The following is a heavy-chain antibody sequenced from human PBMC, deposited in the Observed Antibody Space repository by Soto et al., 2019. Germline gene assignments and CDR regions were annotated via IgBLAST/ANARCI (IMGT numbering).Heavy chain of an antibody. CDR1: GFTFRNYW. Sequence: GGSLRLSCAASGFTFRNYWMHWVRQGPGKGLEWVSHINPDGSSRAYADSVKGRFTISRDNAKNTLYLQMNSLRVEDTGVYYCTRDETQTFRSFVHYYGVDVWGQGTTVTVSS. D-gene: IGHD3-3*01. CDR2: INPDGSSR. V-gene: IGHV3-74*01. CDR3: TRDETQTFRSFVHYYGVDV. J-gene: IGHJ6*02.